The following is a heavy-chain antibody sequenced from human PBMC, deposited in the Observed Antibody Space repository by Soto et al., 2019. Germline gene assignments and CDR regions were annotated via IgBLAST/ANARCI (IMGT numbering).Heavy chain of an antibody. V-gene: IGHV5-51*01. CDR2: IYPGDSDT. D-gene: IGHD3-22*01. CDR1: GYSFTSYW. Sequence: GESLKISCKGSGYSFTSYWIGWVRQMPGKGLEWMGIIYPGDSDTRYSPSFQGQVTISADKSISTAYLQWSSLKASDTAMYYCARLGMTYYYDSSGYYFYPYYFDYLGQGTLVTVSS. CDR3: ARLGMTYYYDSSGYYFYPYYFDY. J-gene: IGHJ4*02.